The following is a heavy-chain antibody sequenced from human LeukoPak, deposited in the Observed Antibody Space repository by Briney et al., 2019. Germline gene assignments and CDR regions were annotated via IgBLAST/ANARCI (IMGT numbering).Heavy chain of an antibody. Sequence: GGSLRLSCAASGFTFSSYWMSWVRQAPGKGLEWVANIKQDGSEKYYVDSVKDRFTISRDNAKNSLYLQMNSLRAEDTAVYYCARTYGSGSLDYWGQGTLVTVSS. J-gene: IGHJ4*02. CDR1: GFTFSSYW. CDR3: ARTYGSGSLDY. D-gene: IGHD3-10*01. CDR2: IKQDGSEK. V-gene: IGHV3-7*03.